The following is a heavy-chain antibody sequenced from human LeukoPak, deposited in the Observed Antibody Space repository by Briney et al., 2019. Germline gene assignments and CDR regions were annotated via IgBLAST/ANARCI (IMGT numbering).Heavy chain of an antibody. D-gene: IGHD4-17*01. V-gene: IGHV3-9*01. CDR2: ITWNSDTI. J-gene: IGHJ6*03. CDR3: AKDRAGDYLSYYYMDV. CDR1: GFTFDDYV. Sequence: GGSLRLSCAASGFTFDDYVMHWVRQAPGKGLEWVSGITWNSDTIAYADSVKGRFTVSRDNSKKFLYLQMNSLRAEDTALYYCAKDRAGDYLSYYYMDVWGKGTTVTVSS.